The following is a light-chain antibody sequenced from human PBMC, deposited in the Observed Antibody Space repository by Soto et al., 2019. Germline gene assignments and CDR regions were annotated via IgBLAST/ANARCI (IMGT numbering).Light chain of an antibody. CDR2: DAS. CDR1: QSISSS. CDR3: QQKVT. Sequence: EIVLTQSPATLSLSPGERATLSCRASQSISSSLAWYQHKPGQAPRLLIYDASNRATGIPARFSGSGSGTNFTLTISSLEPEDFAIYYCQQKVTFGGGTKVEIK. J-gene: IGKJ4*01. V-gene: IGKV3-11*01.